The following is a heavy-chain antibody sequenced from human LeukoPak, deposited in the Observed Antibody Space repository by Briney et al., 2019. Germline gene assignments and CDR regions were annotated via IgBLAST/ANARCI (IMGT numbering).Heavy chain of an antibody. CDR3: ARERHYYDSSGYLDFDY. Sequence: ASVKVSCKASGYTFTSYGISWVRQAPGQGLEWMGWISAYNGNTNYAQKLQGRVTMTTDTSTSTAYMELRSLRSDDTAVYYCARERHYYDSSGYLDFDYWGQGTLATVSS. CDR1: GYTFTSYG. J-gene: IGHJ4*02. V-gene: IGHV1-18*01. D-gene: IGHD3-22*01. CDR2: ISAYNGNT.